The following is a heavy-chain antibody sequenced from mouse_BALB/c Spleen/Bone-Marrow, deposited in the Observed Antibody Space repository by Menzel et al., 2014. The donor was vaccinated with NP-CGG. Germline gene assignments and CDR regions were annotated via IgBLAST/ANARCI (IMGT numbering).Heavy chain of an antibody. V-gene: IGHV5-17*02. Sequence: DVHLVESGGGSVQPGGSRKLSCAASGFTFXSFGMHWVRQAPEKGLEWVAYISSGSSTIYYADTVKSRFTISRDNPKNTLFLQMTSLRSEGTAMYFCARDEDYAMDYWGQGTSVTVSS. J-gene: IGHJ4*01. CDR2: ISSGSSTI. CDR1: GFTFXSFG. CDR3: ARDEDYAMDY.